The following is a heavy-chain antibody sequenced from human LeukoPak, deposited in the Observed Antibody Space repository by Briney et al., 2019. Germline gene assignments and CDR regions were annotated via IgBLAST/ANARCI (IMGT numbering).Heavy chain of an antibody. CDR2: IKPDGSDK. J-gene: IGHJ1*01. CDR3: AREGFPPGVLH. Sequence: GGSLRLSCEASGFTFSTYWMSWVRQAPGKGPECVANIKPDGSDKYYVDSMKGRFTISRDNAKNSLYLQMNNLRAEDTAVYYCAREGFPPGVLHWGQGTLVTVSS. V-gene: IGHV3-7*01. D-gene: IGHD2-2*01. CDR1: GFTFSTYW.